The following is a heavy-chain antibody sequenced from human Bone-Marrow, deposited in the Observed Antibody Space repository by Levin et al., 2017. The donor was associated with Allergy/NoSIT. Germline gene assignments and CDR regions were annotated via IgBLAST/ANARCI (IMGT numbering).Heavy chain of an antibody. V-gene: IGHV3-30-3*01. Sequence: GGSLRLSCAASGFTFSSYAMHWVRQAPGKGLEWVAVISYDGSNKYYADSVKGRFTISRDNSKNTLYLQMNSLRAEDTAVYYCARALPQLWFGEVDYWGQGTLVTVSS. CDR3: ARALPQLWFGEVDY. J-gene: IGHJ4*02. CDR1: GFTFSSYA. CDR2: ISYDGSNK. D-gene: IGHD3-10*01.